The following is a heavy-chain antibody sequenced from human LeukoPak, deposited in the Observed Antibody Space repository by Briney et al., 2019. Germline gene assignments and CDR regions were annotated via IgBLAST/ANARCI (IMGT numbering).Heavy chain of an antibody. CDR1: GGSFSGYF. D-gene: IGHD1-26*01. J-gene: IGHJ6*03. CDR3: AGGIVGATTVYYYYMDV. CDR2: INHSGST. V-gene: IGHV4-34*01. Sequence: PSETLSLTCAVYGGSFSGYFWSWIRQPPGKGLEWIGEINHSGSTNYNPSLKSRVTISVDTSKNQFSLKLSSVTAADTAVYYCAGGIVGATTVYYYYMDVWGKGTTVTVSS.